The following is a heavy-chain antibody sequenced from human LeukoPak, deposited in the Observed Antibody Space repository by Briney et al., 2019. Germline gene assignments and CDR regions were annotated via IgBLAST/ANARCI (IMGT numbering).Heavy chain of an antibody. V-gene: IGHV4-34*01. CDR2: INHSGST. D-gene: IGHD5-24*01. Sequence: PSETLSFTCAVYGGSFSGYYWSWIRQPPGKGLEWIGEINHSGSTNYNPSLKSRVTISVDTSKNQFSLKLSSVTAADTAVYYCARIQGDGYNFDYWGQGTLVTVSS. CDR1: GGSFSGYY. J-gene: IGHJ4*02. CDR3: ARIQGDGYNFDY.